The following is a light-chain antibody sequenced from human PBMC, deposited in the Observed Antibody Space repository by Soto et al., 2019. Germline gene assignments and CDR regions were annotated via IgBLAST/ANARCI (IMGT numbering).Light chain of an antibody. CDR3: SSYAGSNNLV. CDR1: SSDVGGYNY. CDR2: EVS. V-gene: IGLV2-8*01. Sequence: QSALTQPPSASGSPGXXXXXXXTGTSSDVGGYNYVSWYQQHPGKAPKLMIYEVSKRPSGVPDRFSGSKSGNTASLTVSGLQAEDEADYYCSSYAGSNNLVFGGGTKVTVL. J-gene: IGLJ2*01.